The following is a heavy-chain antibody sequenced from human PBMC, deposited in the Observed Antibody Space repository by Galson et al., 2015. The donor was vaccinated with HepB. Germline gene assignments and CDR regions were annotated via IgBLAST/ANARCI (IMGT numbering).Heavy chain of an antibody. Sequence: SLRLSCAASGFTFSSYAMSWVRQAPGKGLEWVSAISSSGGSTYYADSVKGRFTISRDNSKNTLYLQMNSLRAEDTAVYYCAKVFARSRGAFDIWGQGTMVTVSS. CDR3: AKVFARSRGAFDI. V-gene: IGHV3-23*01. J-gene: IGHJ3*02. CDR1: GFTFSSYA. D-gene: IGHD3-10*01. CDR2: ISSSGGST.